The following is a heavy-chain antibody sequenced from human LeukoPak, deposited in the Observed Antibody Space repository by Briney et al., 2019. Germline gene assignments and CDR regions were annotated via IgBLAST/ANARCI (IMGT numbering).Heavy chain of an antibody. CDR2: IYYSGST. Sequence: SETLSLTCTVSGGSISSYYWSWIRQPPGKGLEWIGYIYYSGSTNYNPSLKSRVTISVDTSKNQFSLKLSSVTAADTAVYYCARDNDGSGNDAFDIWGQGTMVTVSS. CDR1: GGSISSYY. V-gene: IGHV4-59*01. J-gene: IGHJ3*02. D-gene: IGHD3-22*01. CDR3: ARDNDGSGNDAFDI.